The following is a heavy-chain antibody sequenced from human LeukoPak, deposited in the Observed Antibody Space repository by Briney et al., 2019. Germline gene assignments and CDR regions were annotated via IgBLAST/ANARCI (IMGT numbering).Heavy chain of an antibody. CDR2: IHYSGST. CDR3: ARLSDSDSSGYYWGFEY. Sequence: SETLSLTCTVSGXSISGYYWSWIRQPPGKGLECIGYIHYSGSTNYNPSLKSRVTISVDTSKNQFSLKLSSVTAADTAVYYFARLSDSDSSGYYWGFEYWGQGTLVTVSS. CDR1: GXSISGYY. D-gene: IGHD3-22*01. J-gene: IGHJ4*02. V-gene: IGHV4-59*08.